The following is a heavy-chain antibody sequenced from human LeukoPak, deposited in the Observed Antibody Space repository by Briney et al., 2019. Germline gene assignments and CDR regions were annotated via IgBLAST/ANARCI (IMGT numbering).Heavy chain of an antibody. CDR3: ARAYCGGDCYRYYYGMDV. Sequence: ASVKVSCKASGYTLTSYYMHWVRQAPGQGLEWMGWINPNSGGTNYAQKFQGRVTMTRDTSISTAYMELSRLRSDDTAVYYCARAYCGGDCYRYYYGMDVWGQGTTVTVSS. D-gene: IGHD2-21*02. J-gene: IGHJ6*02. CDR2: INPNSGGT. V-gene: IGHV1-2*02. CDR1: GYTLTSYY.